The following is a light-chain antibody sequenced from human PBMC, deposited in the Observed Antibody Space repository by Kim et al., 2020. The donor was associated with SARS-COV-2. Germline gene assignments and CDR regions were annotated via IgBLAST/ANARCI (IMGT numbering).Light chain of an antibody. J-gene: IGKJ1*01. Sequence: EIVMTQSPATLSVSPGERATLSCRASQSVGSNLAWYQEKPGQAPRLLIYGASARATGIPARFSGSGSATEFTLTITSLQSEDFAVYYCQQYNNWPPWTFGQGTKVDIK. V-gene: IGKV3-15*01. CDR1: QSVGSN. CDR3: QQYNNWPPWT. CDR2: GAS.